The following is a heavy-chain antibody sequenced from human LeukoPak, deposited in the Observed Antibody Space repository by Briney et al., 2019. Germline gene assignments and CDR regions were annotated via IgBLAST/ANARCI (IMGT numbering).Heavy chain of an antibody. CDR2: ISTSSSYI. Sequence: GGSLRLSCTASGFTFRSYSMNWVRQAPGKGLEWVSSISTSSSYIYYADSVRGRFTISRDNARNSLYLQMNTLRAEDTAVYSCARDGYYYGSGSYYKVDFDYWGQGTLVTVSS. V-gene: IGHV3-21*01. J-gene: IGHJ4*02. D-gene: IGHD3-10*01. CDR3: ARDGYYYGSGSYYKVDFDY. CDR1: GFTFRSYS.